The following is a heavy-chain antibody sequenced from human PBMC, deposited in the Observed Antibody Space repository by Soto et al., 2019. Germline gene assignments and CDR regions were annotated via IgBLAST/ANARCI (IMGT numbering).Heavy chain of an antibody. CDR3: AKDGVGD. Sequence: EVQLVESGGGLVQPGGSLRLSCAASGFTFSSYRMNWVRQAPGKGLKWVSYISSSSSTIYYADSVKGRFTISRDNAKNSIYLQRNRLSDDVAAVYYCAKDGVGDWGEGTMVTVSS. CDR1: GFTFSSYR. J-gene: IGHJ4*02. D-gene: IGHD1-26*01. V-gene: IGHV3-48*02. CDR2: ISSSSSTI.